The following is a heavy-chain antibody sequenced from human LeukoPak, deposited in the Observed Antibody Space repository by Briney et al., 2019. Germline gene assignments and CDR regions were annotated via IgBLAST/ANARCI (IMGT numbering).Heavy chain of an antibody. J-gene: IGHJ6*02. CDR2: ISSSSSYI. CDR3: ARDPVVGATEIYYYYGMDV. Sequence: GGSLRLSCAASGFTFSSYSMNWVRQAPEKGLEWVSSISSSSSYIYYADSVKGRFTISRDNAKNSLYLQMNSLRAEDTAVYYCARDPVVGATEIYYYYGMDVWGQGTTVTVSS. D-gene: IGHD1-26*01. V-gene: IGHV3-21*01. CDR1: GFTFSSYS.